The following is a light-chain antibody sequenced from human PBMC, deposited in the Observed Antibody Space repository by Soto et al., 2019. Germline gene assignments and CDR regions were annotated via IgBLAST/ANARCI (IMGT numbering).Light chain of an antibody. CDR2: AAS. V-gene: IGKV1D-12*01. CDR1: QAISTW. CDR3: QQANSFPRT. Sequence: DIQMTQSPSSVSASVGVRVTITCRASQAISTWLAWYQQKPGKAPKLLIYAASNLQTGVPSRFSGSGSGTDFTLTISSLQPEDFATYYCQQANSFPRTFGHGTKVEIK. J-gene: IGKJ1*01.